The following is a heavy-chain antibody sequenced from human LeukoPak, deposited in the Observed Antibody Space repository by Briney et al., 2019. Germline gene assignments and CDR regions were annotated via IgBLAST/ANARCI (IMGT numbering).Heavy chain of an antibody. D-gene: IGHD3-22*01. CDR1: GFTFSSYG. CDR3: ARERAINYDSSLNWFDP. CDR2: IRYDGSNK. J-gene: IGHJ5*02. V-gene: IGHV3-30*02. Sequence: PGGSLRLSCAASGFTFSSYGMHWVRQAPGKGLEWVAFIRYDGSNKYYADSVKGRFTISRDNAKNSLYLQMNSLRAEDTAVYYCARERAINYDSSLNWFDPWGQGTLVTVSS.